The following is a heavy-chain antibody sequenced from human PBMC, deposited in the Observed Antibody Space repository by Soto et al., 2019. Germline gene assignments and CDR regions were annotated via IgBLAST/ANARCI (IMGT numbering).Heavy chain of an antibody. CDR1: GFTFSSYE. CDR2: ISSSGSTI. V-gene: IGHV3-48*03. D-gene: IGHD3-22*01. J-gene: IGHJ3*02. CDR3: AGSRYYYDSSGPRDAFDI. Sequence: LRLSCAASGFTFSSYEMNWVRQAPGKGLEWVSYISSSGSTIYYADSVKGRFTISRDNAKNSLYLQMNSLRAEDTAVYYCAGSRYYYDSSGPRDAFDIWGQGTMVTV.